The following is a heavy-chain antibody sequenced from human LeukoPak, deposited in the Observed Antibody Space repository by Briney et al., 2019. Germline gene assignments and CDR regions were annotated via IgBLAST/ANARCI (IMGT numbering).Heavy chain of an antibody. D-gene: IGHD5-18*01. J-gene: IGHJ2*01. Sequence: SETLPLTCTVSGGSISSGGYYWSWIRQPPGKGLEWIGYIYHSGSTYYNPSLKSRVTISVDRSKNQFSLKLSSVTAADTAVYYCARDLSGYSYGLYWYFDLWGRGTLVSVSS. CDR1: GGSISSGGYY. V-gene: IGHV4-30-2*02. CDR3: ARDLSGYSYGLYWYFDL. CDR2: IYHSGST.